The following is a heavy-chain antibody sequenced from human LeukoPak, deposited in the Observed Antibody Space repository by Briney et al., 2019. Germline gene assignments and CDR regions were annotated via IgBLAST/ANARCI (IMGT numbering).Heavy chain of an antibody. CDR3: ARDYGSGSQPFDY. D-gene: IGHD3-10*01. V-gene: IGHV4-59*01. Sequence: SETLSLTCTVSGGSISSYYWSWIRQPPGKGLEWIGYIYYSGSTNYNPSLESRVTISVDTSKNQFSLKLSSVTAADTAVYYCARDYGSGSQPFDYWGQGTLVTVSS. J-gene: IGHJ4*02. CDR2: IYYSGST. CDR1: GGSISSYY.